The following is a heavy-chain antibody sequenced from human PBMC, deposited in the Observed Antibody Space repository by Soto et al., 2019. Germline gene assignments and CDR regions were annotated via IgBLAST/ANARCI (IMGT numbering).Heavy chain of an antibody. D-gene: IGHD1-26*01. J-gene: IGHJ4*02. CDR2: ISGSGGST. V-gene: IGHV3-23*01. CDR1: GFTFSSYA. Sequence: GSLRLSCAASGFTFSSYAMSWVRQAPGKGLEWVSAISGSGGSTYHADSVKGRFTISRDNSKNTLYLQMNSLRVEDTAVYYCAKDPRGSHEYFDYWGQGTLVTVSS. CDR3: AKDPRGSHEYFDY.